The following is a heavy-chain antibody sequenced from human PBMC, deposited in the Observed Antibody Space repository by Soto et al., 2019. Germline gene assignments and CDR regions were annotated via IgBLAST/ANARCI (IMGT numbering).Heavy chain of an antibody. CDR3: AKDPYSSGWTDY. J-gene: IGHJ4*02. Sequence: PGGSLGLSCAASGFTFSSYAMSWVRQAPGKGLEWVSAISGSGGSTYYADSVKGRFTISRDNSKNTLYLQMNSLRAEDTAVYYCAKDPYSSGWTDYWGQGTLVTVSS. CDR1: GFTFSSYA. CDR2: ISGSGGST. V-gene: IGHV3-23*01. D-gene: IGHD6-19*01.